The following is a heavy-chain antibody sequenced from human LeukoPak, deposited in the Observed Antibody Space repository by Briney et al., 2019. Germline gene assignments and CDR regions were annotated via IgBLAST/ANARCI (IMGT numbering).Heavy chain of an antibody. CDR1: GFTFSSYA. V-gene: IGHV3-23*01. CDR3: ARASDLSIAARGYYFDY. CDR2: ISGSGGST. D-gene: IGHD6-6*01. J-gene: IGHJ4*02. Sequence: PGGSLRLSCAASGFTFSSYAMSWVRQAPGKGLEWVSAISGSGGSTYYADSVKGRFTISRDNSKNTLYLQMNSLKAEDTAVYYCARASDLSIAARGYYFDYWGQGTLVTVSS.